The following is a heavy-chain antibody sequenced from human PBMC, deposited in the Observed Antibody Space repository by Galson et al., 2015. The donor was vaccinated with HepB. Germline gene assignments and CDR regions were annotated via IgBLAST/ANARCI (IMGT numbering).Heavy chain of an antibody. J-gene: IGHJ5*01. CDR2: ISSSSSYI. CDR3: AKMITVTIKTNWFDS. D-gene: IGHD4-17*01. Sequence: SLRLSCAASGFTFSSYSMNWVRQAPGKGLEWVSSISSSSSYIYYADSVKGRFTISRDNAKNSLYLQTNSLRAEDTAVYYCAKMITVTIKTNWFDSWGQGTLVTVSS. V-gene: IGHV3-21*01. CDR1: GFTFSSYS.